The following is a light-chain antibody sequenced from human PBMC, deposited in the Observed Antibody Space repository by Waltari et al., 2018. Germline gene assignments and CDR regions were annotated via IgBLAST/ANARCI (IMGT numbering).Light chain of an antibody. Sequence: SSELTQDPAVSVALGQTVRITCQGDSLRSYYASWYQQKPGQAPVLVIYGKNNRPSGITDRFSGSSSGNTASLTITGAQAEDEADYYCNSRDSSGNHLNVVFGGGTKLTVL. CDR3: NSRDSSGNHLNVV. J-gene: IGLJ2*01. CDR1: SLRSYY. V-gene: IGLV3-19*01. CDR2: GKN.